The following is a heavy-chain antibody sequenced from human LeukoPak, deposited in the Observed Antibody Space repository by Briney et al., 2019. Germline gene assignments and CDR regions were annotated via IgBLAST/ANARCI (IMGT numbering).Heavy chain of an antibody. J-gene: IGHJ6*02. V-gene: IGHV3-30*03. Sequence: PGGSLRLSCAASGFTFSSYGMHWVRQAPGKGLEWVAVISYDGSNKYYADSVKGRFTISRDNSKNTPYLQMNSLRAEDTAVYYCARELVEPSGYRALWYYYYGMDVWGQGTKVTVSS. CDR1: GFTFSSYG. D-gene: IGHD3-22*01. CDR3: ARELVEPSGYRALWYYYYGMDV. CDR2: ISYDGSNK.